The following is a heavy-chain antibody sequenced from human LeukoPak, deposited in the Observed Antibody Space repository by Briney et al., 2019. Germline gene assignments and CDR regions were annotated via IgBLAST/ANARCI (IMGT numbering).Heavy chain of an antibody. CDR2: IYSGGTT. D-gene: IGHD1-26*01. Sequence: GSLRLSCAASGFTVSSSYMSWVRQAPGKGLEWVSIIYSGGTTYYADSVEGRFTVSRDSSKNTLYLQMNNLRSEDTAVYYCARVGTTTLAYYWGQGTLVTVSS. J-gene: IGHJ4*02. CDR3: ARVGTTTLAYY. CDR1: GFTVSSSY. V-gene: IGHV3-53*01.